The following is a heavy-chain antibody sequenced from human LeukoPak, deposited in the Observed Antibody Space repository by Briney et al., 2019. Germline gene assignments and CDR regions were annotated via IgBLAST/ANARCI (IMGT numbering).Heavy chain of an antibody. Sequence: GESLKISCKGSGYSFTSYWIGWVRQMPGKGLEWMGIIYPGDSDTRYSPSFQGQVTISADKSISTAYLQWSSLKASDTAMYYCARLKGRWLQSNWFDPWGQGTLVTVSS. D-gene: IGHD5-24*01. CDR1: GYSFTSYW. CDR2: IYPGDSDT. CDR3: ARLKGRWLQSNWFDP. V-gene: IGHV5-51*01. J-gene: IGHJ5*02.